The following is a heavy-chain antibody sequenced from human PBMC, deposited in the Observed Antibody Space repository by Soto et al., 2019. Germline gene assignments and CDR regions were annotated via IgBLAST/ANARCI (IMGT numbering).Heavy chain of an antibody. CDR3: ARDPSEAAAGLDY. V-gene: IGHV3-30-3*01. CDR2: ISYDGSNK. Sequence: QVQLVESGGGVVQPGRSLRLSCAASGFTFSSYAMHWVRQAPGKGLEWVAVISYDGSNKYYADSVKGRFTISRDNSKNTVYLQMNRLRAEDTAVYYCARDPSEAAAGLDYWGQGTLVTVSS. J-gene: IGHJ4*02. CDR1: GFTFSSYA. D-gene: IGHD6-13*01.